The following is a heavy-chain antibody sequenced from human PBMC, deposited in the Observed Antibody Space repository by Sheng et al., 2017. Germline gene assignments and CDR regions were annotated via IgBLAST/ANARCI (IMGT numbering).Heavy chain of an antibody. CDR2: IIPILRLV. V-gene: IGHV1-69*10. Sequence: QVQLVQSGAEVKKPGSSVKVSCKASGGTFSNYAISWVRQAPGEGLEWMGGIIPILRLVDYGQKFQGRLTISEDRSTSTVYMELSSLTSDDTAVYYCAREREDGYHSAFEIWGQGTIVTVSS. CDR3: AREREDGYHSAFEI. CDR1: GGTFSNYA. D-gene: IGHD6-13*01. J-gene: IGHJ3*02.